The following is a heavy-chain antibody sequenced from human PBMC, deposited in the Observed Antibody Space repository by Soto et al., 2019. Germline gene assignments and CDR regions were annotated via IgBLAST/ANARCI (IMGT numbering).Heavy chain of an antibody. D-gene: IGHD3-3*01. CDR2: IFPNGNT. V-gene: IGHV4-4*07. Sequence: PSETLSLTCTVSRGYVNTFHWSWVRQPAGKGLEWIGRIFPNGNTDYSPSLKSRVTLSVDTSKNQISLNLTSVTAADMAVYYCARDNNDFWSLYPLAFDYWGQGALVTVSS. J-gene: IGHJ4*02. CDR1: RGYVNTFH. CDR3: ARDNNDFWSLYPLAFDY.